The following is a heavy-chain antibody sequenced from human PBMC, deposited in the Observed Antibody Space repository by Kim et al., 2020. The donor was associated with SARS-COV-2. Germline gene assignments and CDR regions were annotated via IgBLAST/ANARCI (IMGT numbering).Heavy chain of an antibody. D-gene: IGHD5-12*01. Sequence: SETLSLTCAVYGGSFSGYYWSWIRQPPGKGLEWIGEINHSGSTNYNPSLKSRVTISVDTSKNQFSLKLSSVTAADTAVYYCATYSGYDYWYYYYYGMDVWGQGTTVTVSS. V-gene: IGHV4-34*01. J-gene: IGHJ6*02. CDR2: INHSGST. CDR1: GGSFSGYY. CDR3: ATYSGYDYWYYYYYGMDV.